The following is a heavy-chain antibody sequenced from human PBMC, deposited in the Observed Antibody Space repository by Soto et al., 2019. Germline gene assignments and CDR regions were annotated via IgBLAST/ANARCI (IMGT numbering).Heavy chain of an antibody. CDR1: GYTFTSHY. J-gene: IGHJ5*01. D-gene: IGHD1-26*01. CDR3: ARDFSDTYDGRSYWLLAS. V-gene: IGHV1-46*01. CDR2: TNPTGSNK. Sequence: GASVKVSCKTFGYTFTSHYVHWVRQAPGQGLERMAVTNPTGSNKLYAQNFRGRLTLTTDTSTGTMYMELKSLRSDDTAVYYCARDFSDTYDGRSYWLLASSGQGTLVIGSS.